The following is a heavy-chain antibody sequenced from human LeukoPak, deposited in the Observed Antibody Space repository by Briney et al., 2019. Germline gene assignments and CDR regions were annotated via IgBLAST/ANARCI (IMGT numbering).Heavy chain of an antibody. CDR2: IYYSGGT. CDR1: GGSFSGYY. CDR3: ARSSRGWESLPWGNWFDP. V-gene: IGHV4-34*01. Sequence: SETLSLTCAVYGGSFSGYYWGWIRQPPGRGLEWIGTIYYSGGTYYNPSLKSRITISVDTSKNQFSLKMNSVTAADTAVYYCARSSRGWESLPWGNWFDPWGQGTLVTVSS. J-gene: IGHJ5*02. D-gene: IGHD1-26*01.